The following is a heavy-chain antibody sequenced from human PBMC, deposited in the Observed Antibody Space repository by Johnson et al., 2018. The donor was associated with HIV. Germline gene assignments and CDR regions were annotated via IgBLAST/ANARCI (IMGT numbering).Heavy chain of an antibody. CDR1: GFTFDDYA. CDR3: AKVLDYGNAFDI. J-gene: IGHJ3*02. CDR2: ISWNSGSI. V-gene: IGHV3-9*01. D-gene: IGHD4-17*01. Sequence: VQLVESGGGLVKPGGSLRLSCAASGFTFDDYAMHWVRQAPGKGLEWVSGISWNSGSIGYADSVKGRFTISRDNAKNSLYLQMNGLRAEDTAVYYCAKVLDYGNAFDIWGQGTMVTVSS.